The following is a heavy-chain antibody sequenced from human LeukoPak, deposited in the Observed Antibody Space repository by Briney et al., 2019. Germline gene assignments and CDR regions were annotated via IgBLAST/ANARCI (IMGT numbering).Heavy chain of an antibody. D-gene: IGHD2-2*01. J-gene: IGHJ4*02. CDR1: RFTFSSYS. V-gene: IGHV3-15*01. Sequence: RGSLRLSCAASRFTFSSYSMNWVRPVQGKWLEWVGRIKSKTDGGTTDYAAPLKGRFTISRDDSNNTLFLQMNSLRTEDTAVYYCTTPNTPRYCTSTSCYLDYWGQGILVTVSS. CDR3: TTPNTPRYCTSTSCYLDY. CDR2: IKSKTDGGTT.